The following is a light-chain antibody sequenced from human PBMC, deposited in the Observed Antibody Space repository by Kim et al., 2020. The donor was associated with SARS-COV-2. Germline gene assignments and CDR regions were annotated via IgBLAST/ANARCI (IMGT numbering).Light chain of an antibody. J-gene: IGKJ3*01. CDR2: GAS. CDR1: QSVSSSY. CDR3: QQYGSSHLVT. V-gene: IGKV3-20*01. Sequence: PGERATLSCRASQSVSSSYLAWYQQKPGQAPRLLIYGASSRATGIPDRFSGSGSGTDFTLTISRLEPEDFAVYYCQQYGSSHLVTFGPGTKVDIK.